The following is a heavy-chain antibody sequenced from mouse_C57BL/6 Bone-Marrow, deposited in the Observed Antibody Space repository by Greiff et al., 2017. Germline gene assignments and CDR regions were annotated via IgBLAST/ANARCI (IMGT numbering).Heavy chain of an antibody. D-gene: IGHD3-3*01. Sequence: VQLQQPGAELVMPGASVKLSCKASGYTFTSYWMPWVKQRPGQGLEWFGEIDPSDSYTNYNQKFKGKSTLTVDKSTSTAYMQLSSLTSEDSAVYYCAREGGPSCYFDYWGQGTTLTVSS. V-gene: IGHV1-69*01. J-gene: IGHJ2*01. CDR2: IDPSDSYT. CDR3: AREGGPSCYFDY. CDR1: GYTFTSYW.